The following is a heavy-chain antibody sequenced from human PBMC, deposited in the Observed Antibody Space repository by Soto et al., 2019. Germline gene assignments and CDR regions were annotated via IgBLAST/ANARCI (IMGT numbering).Heavy chain of an antibody. J-gene: IGHJ4*02. CDR2: IYYSGNT. CDR3: AKYRRTDAEGYTFDY. CDR1: GDSISGYY. Sequence: SETLSLTCTVSGDSISGYYWSWIRQPPGKGLQWIGYIYYSGNTNYNPSLKGRVTMSVDTSKNQFSLQVSSVTAADTAVYFCAKYRRTDAEGYTFDYWGQGALLTVSS. V-gene: IGHV4-59*01. D-gene: IGHD2-15*01.